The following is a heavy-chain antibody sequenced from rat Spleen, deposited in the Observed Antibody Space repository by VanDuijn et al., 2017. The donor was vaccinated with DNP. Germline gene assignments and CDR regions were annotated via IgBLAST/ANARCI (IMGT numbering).Heavy chain of an antibody. CDR2: ITPDGSIT. CDR3: SSGGPDMIQGNWFAY. D-gene: IGHD2-3*01. Sequence: EVKLVESGGGLVQPGRSLKLSCAASGFNFNDYWMTWIRQAPGKGLEWIASITPDGSITYYPDTVKGRFMISKDDARNTGYLQMNNLRSEDTAMYYCSSGGPDMIQGNWFAYWGQGTLVTVSS. J-gene: IGHJ3*01. V-gene: IGHV5-35*01. CDR1: GFNFNDYW.